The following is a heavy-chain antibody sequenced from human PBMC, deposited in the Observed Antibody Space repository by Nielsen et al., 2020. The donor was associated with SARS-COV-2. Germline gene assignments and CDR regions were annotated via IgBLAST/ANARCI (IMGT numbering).Heavy chain of an antibody. J-gene: IGHJ5*02. V-gene: IGHV4-34*01. Sequence: WIRQPPGKGLEWIGEINHSGSTNYNPSLKSRVTISVDTSKNQFSLKLSSVTAADTAVYYCARELISRLARYSSGRGGWFDPWGQGTLVTVSS. CDR3: ARELISRLARYSSGRGGWFDP. D-gene: IGHD6-19*01. CDR2: INHSGST.